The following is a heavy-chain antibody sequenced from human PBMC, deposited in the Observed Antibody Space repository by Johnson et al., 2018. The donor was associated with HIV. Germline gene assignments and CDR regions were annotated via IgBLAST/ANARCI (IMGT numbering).Heavy chain of an antibody. CDR1: GFTFSSYW. D-gene: IGHD4-17*01. V-gene: IGHV3-20*04. CDR2: LTWNSGTI. CDR3: ARGEDGVDAFEI. J-gene: IGHJ3*02. Sequence: VQLVESGGGLVQPGGSLRLSCAASGFTFSSYWMSWVRQAPGKGLEWVSGLTWNSGTIAYADSVKGRFTISRDNAKNSLFLQMTSLRTEDTAVYYCARGEDGVDAFEIWGQGTMVTVSS.